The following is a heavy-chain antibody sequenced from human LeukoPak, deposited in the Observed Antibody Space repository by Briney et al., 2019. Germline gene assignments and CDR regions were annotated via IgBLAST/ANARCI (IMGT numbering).Heavy chain of an antibody. CDR3: ARVQGQFLESLFDFHFDY. J-gene: IGHJ4*02. Sequence: PGGSLRLSCAASGFTFSSYAMSWIRQAPGKGLEWIGDISYTGDTNYSPSLKSRVAISMDTSKNQFSLELTSVTAADTAIYYCARVQGQFLESLFDFHFDYWGQGTLVTVSS. CDR1: GFTFSSYA. CDR2: ISYTGDT. V-gene: IGHV4-34*01. D-gene: IGHD3-3*01.